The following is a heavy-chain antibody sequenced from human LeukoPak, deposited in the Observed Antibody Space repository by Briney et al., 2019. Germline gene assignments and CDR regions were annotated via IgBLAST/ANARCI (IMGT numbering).Heavy chain of an antibody. CDR1: GGNFISYA. V-gene: IGHV1-69*05. CDR3: ATYTLSQFWSGYYHFDY. D-gene: IGHD3-3*01. Sequence: SVKVSCKASGGNFISYAVSWVRQAPGQGLERMGGIIPMFGTSNYAQKFQGRVTITTDESTTTAYMELSSLSSEDTAVYYCATYTLSQFWSGYYHFDYWGQGTLVSVSS. CDR2: IIPMFGTS. J-gene: IGHJ4*02.